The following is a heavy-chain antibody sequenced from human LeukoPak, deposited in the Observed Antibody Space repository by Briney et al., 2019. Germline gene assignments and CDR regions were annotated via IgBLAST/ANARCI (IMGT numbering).Heavy chain of an antibody. J-gene: IGHJ4*02. CDR3: ASLVNDYFDY. CDR1: GFTFSSYS. V-gene: IGHV3-48*02. CDR2: ISSSSSTI. Sequence: GGSLRLSCAASGFTFSSYSMNLVRQAPGKGLEWVSYISSSSSTIYYADSVKGRFTISRDNAKNSLYLQMNSLRDEDTAVYYCASLVNDYFDYWGQGTLVTVSS.